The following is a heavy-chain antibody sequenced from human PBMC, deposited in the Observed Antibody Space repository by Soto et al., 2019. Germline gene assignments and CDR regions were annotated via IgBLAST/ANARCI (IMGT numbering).Heavy chain of an antibody. Sequence: ETLSLTCAVYGGSFSGYYWSWIRQPPGKGLEWIGEINHSGSTNYNPSLKSRVTISVDTSKNQFSLKLSSVTAADTAVYYCARRDRGMITFGGVIVAGLGYWGQGTLVTVSS. V-gene: IGHV4-34*01. CDR1: GGSFSGYY. D-gene: IGHD3-16*02. CDR2: INHSGST. J-gene: IGHJ4*01. CDR3: ARRDRGMITFGGVIVAGLGY.